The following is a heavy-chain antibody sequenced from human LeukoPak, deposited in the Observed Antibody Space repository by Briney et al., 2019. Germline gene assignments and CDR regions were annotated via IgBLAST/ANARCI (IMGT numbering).Heavy chain of an antibody. CDR2: IYYSGST. D-gene: IGHD3-10*01. J-gene: IGHJ4*02. CDR1: GGSISSSSYY. CDR3: ARLGRYYYHFDY. V-gene: IGHV4-39*01. Sequence: SETLSLTCTVSGGSISSSSYYWGWIRQPPGKGLEWIGSIYYSGSTNYNPSLKSRVTISVDTSKNQFSLKLSSVTAADTAVYYCARLGRYYYHFDYWGQGTLVTVSS.